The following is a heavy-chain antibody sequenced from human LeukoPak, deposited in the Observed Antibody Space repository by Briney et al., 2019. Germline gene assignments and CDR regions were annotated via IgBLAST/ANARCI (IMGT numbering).Heavy chain of an antibody. D-gene: IGHD1-26*01. CDR2: IKQDGVDK. J-gene: IGHJ4*02. V-gene: IGHV3-7*01. Sequence: GGSLRLSCAASGFSFSSYWMSWVRQAPGKGLEWVANIKQDGVDKYYVDSVKGRFTISRDNAKNSLYLQMNSLRAEDTAVYYCARRRGSYSDDYWGQGTLVTVSS. CDR3: ARRRGSYSDDY. CDR1: GFSFSSYW.